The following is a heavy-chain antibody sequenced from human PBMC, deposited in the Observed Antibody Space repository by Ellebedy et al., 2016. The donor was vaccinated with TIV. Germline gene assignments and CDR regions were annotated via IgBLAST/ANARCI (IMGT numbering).Heavy chain of an antibody. D-gene: IGHD6-13*01. V-gene: IGHV3-74*01. CDR1: GFTFSSYG. J-gene: IGHJ4*02. Sequence: GESLKISXAASGFTFSSYGMHWVRQAPGKGLVWVARINSDESNTNYADSVKGRFTISRDNAKNTLYLQMNSLRAEDTAVYYCARPRVATAGNFEYWGQGTLVTVSS. CDR2: INSDESNT. CDR3: ARPRVATAGNFEY.